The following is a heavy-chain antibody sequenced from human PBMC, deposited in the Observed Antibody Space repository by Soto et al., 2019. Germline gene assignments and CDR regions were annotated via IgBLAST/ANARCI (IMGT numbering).Heavy chain of an antibody. Sequence: TGGSLRLSCTASEITFDDYAMHWVRQAPGKGLEWVSGFSWNTGNIGYADSVKGRFIISRDSAKNSLFLQMNSLRLEDTALYYCAKGTTGTMTDWGQGTLVTVSS. CDR3: AKGTTGTMTD. V-gene: IGHV3-9*01. J-gene: IGHJ4*02. CDR1: EITFDDYA. D-gene: IGHD1-1*01. CDR2: FSWNTGNI.